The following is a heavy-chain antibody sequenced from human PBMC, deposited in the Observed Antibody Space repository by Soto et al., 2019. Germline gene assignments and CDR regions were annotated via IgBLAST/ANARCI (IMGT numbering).Heavy chain of an antibody. D-gene: IGHD3-22*01. CDR3: ARVDSSGYYYYH. Sequence: SVKVSCKASGGTFSSYAISWVRQAPGQGLEWMGGTIPIFGTANYAQKFQGRVTITADESTRTAYMELSSLRSEDTAVYYCARVDSSGYYYYHWGQGTLVTVSS. V-gene: IGHV1-69*13. J-gene: IGHJ4*02. CDR1: GGTFSSYA. CDR2: TIPIFGTA.